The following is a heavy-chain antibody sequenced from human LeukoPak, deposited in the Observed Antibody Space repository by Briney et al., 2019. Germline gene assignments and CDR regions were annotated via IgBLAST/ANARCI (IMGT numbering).Heavy chain of an antibody. Sequence: GGSLRLSCAASGFTFSNYWMSWVRQAPGKGLEWVASIKQDGSEKYYVDSVKGRFTISRDNSKNTLYLQMNSLRAEDTAVYYCASSSGSTLGWFDPWGQGTLVTVSS. V-gene: IGHV3-7*03. CDR2: IKQDGSEK. CDR3: ASSSGSTLGWFDP. J-gene: IGHJ5*02. CDR1: GFTFSNYW. D-gene: IGHD3-22*01.